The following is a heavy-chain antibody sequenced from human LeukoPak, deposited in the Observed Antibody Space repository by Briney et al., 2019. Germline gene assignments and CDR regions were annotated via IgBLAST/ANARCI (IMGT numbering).Heavy chain of an antibody. CDR1: GFTFSSYG. CDR2: ISGSGGST. J-gene: IGHJ4*02. Sequence: GGSLRLSCAASGFTFSSYGMSWVRQAPGKGLEWVSAISGSGGSTYYADSVKGRFTISRDNSKNTLYLQINSLRAEDTAVYYCAKGVVGNFDYWGQGAPVTVSS. D-gene: IGHD2-21*01. CDR3: AKGVVGNFDY. V-gene: IGHV3-23*01.